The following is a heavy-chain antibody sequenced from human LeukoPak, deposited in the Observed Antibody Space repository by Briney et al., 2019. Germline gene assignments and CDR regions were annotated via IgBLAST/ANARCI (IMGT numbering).Heavy chain of an antibody. CDR1: GFTFSSYA. CDR2: LTGSGRTT. J-gene: IGHJ4*02. V-gene: IGHV3-23*01. D-gene: IGHD3-16*01. CDR3: ARYDTRERGGTHYFDY. Sequence: GGSLRLSCAASGFTFSSYAMSWVRQVPGKGLGWVSGLTGSGRTTYYADSVKGRFTISRDNSKNTLYLQMSSLGAEATAVYYLARYDTRERGGTHYFDYWGQGTLVTVSS.